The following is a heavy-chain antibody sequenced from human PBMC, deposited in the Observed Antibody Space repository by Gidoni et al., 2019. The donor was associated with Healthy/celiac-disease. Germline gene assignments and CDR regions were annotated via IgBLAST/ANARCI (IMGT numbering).Heavy chain of an antibody. V-gene: IGHV4-34*01. CDR2: INHSGST. J-gene: IGHJ4*02. CDR1: GGSFSGYS. D-gene: IGHD4-17*01. CDR3: AREFGYDYGDSDYFDY. Sequence: QVQLQQWGAGLLKPSETLSLTCAVYGGSFSGYSWSWIRQPPGKGLEWIGEINHSGSTNYNPSLKSRVTISVDTSKNQFSLKLSSVTAADTAVYYCAREFGYDYGDSDYFDYWGQGTLVTVSS.